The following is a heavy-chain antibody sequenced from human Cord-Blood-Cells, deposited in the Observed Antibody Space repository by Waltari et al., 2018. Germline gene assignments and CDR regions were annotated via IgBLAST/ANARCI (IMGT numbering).Heavy chain of an antibody. Sequence: EVQLVESGGGLVKPGGSLRLSCAASGLTFSSYSMNWVRQAPGKGLEWVSSIRSSSSYIYYADSVKGRFTISRDNAKNSLYLQMNSLRAEDTAVYYCARQDAFDIWGQGTMVTVSS. V-gene: IGHV3-21*01. CDR2: IRSSSSYI. CDR3: ARQDAFDI. J-gene: IGHJ3*02. CDR1: GLTFSSYS.